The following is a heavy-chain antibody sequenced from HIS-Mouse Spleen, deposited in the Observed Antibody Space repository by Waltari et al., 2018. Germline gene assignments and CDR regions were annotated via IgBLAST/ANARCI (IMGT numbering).Heavy chain of an antibody. V-gene: IGHV3-13*01. CDR3: ARGYSNYVPYFDY. J-gene: IGHJ4*02. D-gene: IGHD4-4*01. CDR1: GFTFSSYD. CDR2: IGTAGDT. Sequence: EVQLVESGGGLVQPGGSLRLSCAASGFTFSSYDMHGVRQATGKGLEWVSAIGTAGDTYYPGSVKGRFTISRENAKNSLYLQMNSLRAGDTAVYYCARGYSNYVPYFDYWGQGTLVTVSS.